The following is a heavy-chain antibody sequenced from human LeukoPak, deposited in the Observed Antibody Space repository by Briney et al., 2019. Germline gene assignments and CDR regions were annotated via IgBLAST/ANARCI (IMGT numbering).Heavy chain of an antibody. D-gene: IGHD2-15*01. CDR1: GYTFTSYY. V-gene: IGHV1-46*01. CDR3: ARGDCSGGSCYPYFDY. Sequence: ASVKVSCKASGYTFTSYYMHWVRQAPGQGLEWMGIINPSGGSTSYAQKFQGRVTMTRDTSTSTVYMELSSLRSEDTAVYYCARGDCSGGSCYPYFDYWGQGTLVIVSS. CDR2: INPSGGST. J-gene: IGHJ4*02.